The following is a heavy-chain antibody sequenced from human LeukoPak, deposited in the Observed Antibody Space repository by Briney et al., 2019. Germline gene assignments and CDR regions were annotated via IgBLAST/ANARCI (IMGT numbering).Heavy chain of an antibody. CDR1: GYSISSGFF. Sequence: SETLSLTCAVSGYSISSGFFWVWIRQPPGKGLEWIGTIYHSGSTYYNPSLKSRVTVSVGTSKNQFSLKLRSVTAADTAVYYCARGEGSSSWYFDYWGQGTLVTVSS. CDR2: IYHSGST. J-gene: IGHJ4*02. CDR3: ARGEGSSSWYFDY. V-gene: IGHV4-38-2*01. D-gene: IGHD6-13*01.